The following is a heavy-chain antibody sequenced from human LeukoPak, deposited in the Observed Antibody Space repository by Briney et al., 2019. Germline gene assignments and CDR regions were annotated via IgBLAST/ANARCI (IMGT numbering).Heavy chain of an antibody. Sequence: GSSVKVSCKASGGTFSSYAISWVRQAPGQRLEWMGRIIPIFGTANYAQKFQGRVTITADESTSTAYMELSSLRSEDTAVYYCAREEAIRGYSYGPYFDYWGQGTLVTVSS. V-gene: IGHV1-69*15. D-gene: IGHD5-18*01. CDR2: IIPIFGTA. J-gene: IGHJ4*02. CDR3: AREEAIRGYSYGPYFDY. CDR1: GGTFSSYA.